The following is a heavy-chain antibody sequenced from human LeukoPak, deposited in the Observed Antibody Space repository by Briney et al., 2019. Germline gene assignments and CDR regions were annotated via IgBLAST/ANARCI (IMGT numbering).Heavy chain of an antibody. CDR3: ARVVYCTGGICQIFAFDT. V-gene: IGHV4-31*03. CDR2: IYYSGST. J-gene: IGHJ3*02. D-gene: IGHD2-15*01. Sequence: SETLSLTCTVSGGSISSGGYYWSWIRQHPGKGLEWIGYIYYSGSTYYNPSLKSRVTISVDTSKNQFSLKLSSVTAADTAVYYCARVVYCTGGICQIFAFDTWGQGTMVTVSS. CDR1: GGSISSGGYY.